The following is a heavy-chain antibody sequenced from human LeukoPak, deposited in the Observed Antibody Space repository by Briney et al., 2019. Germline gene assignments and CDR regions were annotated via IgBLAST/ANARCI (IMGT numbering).Heavy chain of an antibody. V-gene: IGHV3-30-3*01. J-gene: IGHJ4*02. CDR2: ISYDGSNK. CDR1: GFTFSSYA. Sequence: PGGSLRLSCAASGFTFSSYAMHWVRQAPGKGLEWVAVISYDGSNKYYADSVKGRFTISRDNSKNTLYLQMNSLRAEDTAVYYCARAGDTAMAMESYFDYWGQGTLVTVSS. D-gene: IGHD5-18*01. CDR3: ARAGDTAMAMESYFDY.